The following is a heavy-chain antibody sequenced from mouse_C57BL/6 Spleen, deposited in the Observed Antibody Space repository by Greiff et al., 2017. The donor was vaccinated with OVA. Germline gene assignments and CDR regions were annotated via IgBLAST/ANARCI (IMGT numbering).Heavy chain of an antibody. CDR2: INPSSGYT. J-gene: IGHJ4*01. V-gene: IGHV1-4*01. CDR3: AREGAYGNYDYYAMDY. Sequence: VQLQQSGAELARPGASVKMSCKASGYTFTSYTMHWVKQRPGQGLEWIGYINPSSGYTKYNQKFKDKATLTADKSSSTAYMQLSSLTSEDSAVYYCAREGAYGNYDYYAMDYWGQGTSVTVSS. D-gene: IGHD2-1*01. CDR1: GYTFTSYT.